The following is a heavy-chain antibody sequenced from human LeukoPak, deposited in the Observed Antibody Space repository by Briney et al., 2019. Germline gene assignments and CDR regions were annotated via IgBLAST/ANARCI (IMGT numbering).Heavy chain of an antibody. CDR3: VRGYGGNTFDY. V-gene: IGHV3-74*01. CDR1: GFAFSSYW. J-gene: IGHJ4*02. D-gene: IGHD4/OR15-4a*01. CDR2: INSDGSST. Sequence: TGGSLRLSCAASGFAFSSYWMHWVRQAPGKGLVWVSRINSDGSSTIYADAVKGRYTISRDNAKNTLYPQMNSLRAEDTAMYYCVRGYGGNTFDYWGQGTLATVSS.